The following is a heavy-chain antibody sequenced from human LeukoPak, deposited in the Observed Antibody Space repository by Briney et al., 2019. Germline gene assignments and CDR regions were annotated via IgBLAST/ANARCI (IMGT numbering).Heavy chain of an antibody. D-gene: IGHD5-18*01. V-gene: IGHV3-7*01. Sequence: GGSLRLSCAASGFTFSTYWMSWVSQAPGKGLEWAAHIKQDRSEKYYVDSVKGRFTIARDNAKNSLYLQMNSLRAEDTAVYYCARDPSRGYNYGYGDYWGQGTLVIVSS. J-gene: IGHJ4*02. CDR2: IKQDRSEK. CDR1: GFTFSTYW. CDR3: ARDPSRGYNYGYGDY.